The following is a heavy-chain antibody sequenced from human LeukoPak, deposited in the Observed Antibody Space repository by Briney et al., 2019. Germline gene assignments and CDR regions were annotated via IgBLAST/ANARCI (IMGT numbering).Heavy chain of an antibody. CDR1: GFTFSSYA. CDR2: ISGSGGST. D-gene: IGHD4-17*01. CDR3: AKAKDDYGDNRTDY. Sequence: GGSLRLSCAASGFTFSSYAMSWVRQAPGKGLEWVSAISGSGGSTYYADSVKGRFTISRDNSKNTLYLQMNSLRAEDTAVYYCAKAKDDYGDNRTDYWGQGTLVTVSS. V-gene: IGHV3-23*01. J-gene: IGHJ4*02.